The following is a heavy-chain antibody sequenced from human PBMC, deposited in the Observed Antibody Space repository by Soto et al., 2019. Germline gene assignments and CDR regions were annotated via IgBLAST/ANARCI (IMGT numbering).Heavy chain of an antibody. CDR3: ARDRLWYSCGWYSFDP. CDR2: IIPIFGTA. J-gene: IGHJ5*02. Sequence: SVKVSCKASGGTFSSYAISWVRQAPGQGLEWMGGIIPIFGTANYAQKFQGRVTITADESTSTAYMELSSLRSEDTAVYYCARDRLWYSCGWYSFDPWGQGTLVTLSS. CDR1: GGTFSSYA. D-gene: IGHD6-19*01. V-gene: IGHV1-69*13.